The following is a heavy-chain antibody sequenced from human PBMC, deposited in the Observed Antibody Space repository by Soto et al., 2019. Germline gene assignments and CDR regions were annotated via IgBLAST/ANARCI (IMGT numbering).Heavy chain of an antibody. D-gene: IGHD6-13*01. Sequence: SATLSLTCTVSGGSISSSSYYWGWIRQPPGKGLEWIGSIYYSGSTYYNPSLKSRVTISVDTSKNQFSLKLSSVTAADTAVYYCAKTSGYRSSWNFDYWGQGTLVTVSS. CDR3: AKTSGYRSSWNFDY. CDR1: GGSISSSSYY. V-gene: IGHV4-39*01. CDR2: IYYSGST. J-gene: IGHJ4*02.